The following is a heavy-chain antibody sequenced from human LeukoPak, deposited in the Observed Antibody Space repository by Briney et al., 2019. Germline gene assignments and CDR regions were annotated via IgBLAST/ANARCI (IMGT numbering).Heavy chain of an antibody. Sequence: ASVKVSCKASGYTLTGYYMHWVRQAPGQGLEWVGWINHNSGGTNYAQKFQGRVTMTRDTSISTAYMELSRLRSDDTAVYYCARWIAEAGSQKSDYWGQGTLVTVSS. J-gene: IGHJ4*02. V-gene: IGHV1-2*02. CDR1: GYTLTGYY. CDR3: ARWIAEAGSQKSDY. CDR2: INHNSGGT. D-gene: IGHD6-19*01.